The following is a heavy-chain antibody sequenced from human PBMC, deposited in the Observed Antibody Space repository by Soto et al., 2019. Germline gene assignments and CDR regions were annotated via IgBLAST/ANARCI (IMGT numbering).Heavy chain of an antibody. D-gene: IGHD1-26*01. Sequence: SETLSLTCTVSGGSISSSSYYWGWIRQPPGKGLEWIGSIYYSGSTYYNPSLKSRVTISVDTSKNQFSLKLSSVTAADTAVYYCARLGWDFDYWGQGTVVTVSS. CDR3: ARLGWDFDY. CDR1: GGSISSSSYY. V-gene: IGHV4-39*01. J-gene: IGHJ4*02. CDR2: IYYSGST.